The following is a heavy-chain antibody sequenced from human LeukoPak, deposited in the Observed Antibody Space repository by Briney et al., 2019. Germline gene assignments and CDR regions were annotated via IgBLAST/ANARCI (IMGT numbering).Heavy chain of an antibody. J-gene: IGHJ4*02. V-gene: IGHV4-39*01. CDR1: GGSISSGSYY. D-gene: IGHD3-3*01. Sequence: SETLSLTCTVSGGSISSGSYYWGWIRQPPGKGLEWIGSIYYSGSIYYNPSLKSRVTISVDTSKNQFSLKLSSVTAANTAVYYCASLRERSYYARGFDYWGQGTLVTVSS. CDR3: ASLRERSYYARGFDY. CDR2: IYYSGSI.